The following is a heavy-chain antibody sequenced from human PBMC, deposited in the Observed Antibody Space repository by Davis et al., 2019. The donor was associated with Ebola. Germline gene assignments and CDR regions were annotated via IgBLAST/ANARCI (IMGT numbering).Heavy chain of an antibody. V-gene: IGHV4-39*01. CDR3: ARQGYYYEPVYGMDV. J-gene: IGHJ6*02. CDR1: GGSISSSSYY. D-gene: IGHD3-22*01. Sequence: PSETLSLTCTVSGGSISSSSYYWGWIRQPPGKGLEWIGSIYYSGSTYYNPSLKSRVTISVDTSKNQFSLKLSSVTAADTAVYYCARQGYYYEPVYGMDVWGQGTTVTVSS. CDR2: IYYSGST.